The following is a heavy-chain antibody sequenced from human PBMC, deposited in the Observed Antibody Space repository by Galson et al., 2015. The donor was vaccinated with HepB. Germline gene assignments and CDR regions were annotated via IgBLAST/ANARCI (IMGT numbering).Heavy chain of an antibody. J-gene: IGHJ4*02. D-gene: IGHD3-10*01. CDR3: AKSAMVRSSPPDY. V-gene: IGHV3-23*01. Sequence: LRLSCAASGFTFSSYAMSWVRQAPGKGLEWVPAISGSGGSTYYADSVKGRFTISRDNSKNTLYLQMNSLRAEDTAVYYCAKSAMVRSSPPDYWGQGTLVTVSS. CDR1: GFTFSSYA. CDR2: ISGSGGST.